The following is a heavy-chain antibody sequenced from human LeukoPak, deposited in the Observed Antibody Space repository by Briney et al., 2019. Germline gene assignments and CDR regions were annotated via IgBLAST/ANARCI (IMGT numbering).Heavy chain of an antibody. Sequence: GRSLRLSCAASGFTFSRYGMHWVRQAPGKGLEWLAVIWYDGSNRQYADSVKGRFTISRDNSKNTLDLQMNSLRAEDTAVYYCARDFGFSPSSGYSFDYWGQGTLVTVSS. CDR2: IWYDGSNR. V-gene: IGHV3-33*01. CDR3: ARDFGFSPSSGYSFDY. CDR1: GFTFSRYG. J-gene: IGHJ4*02. D-gene: IGHD3-22*01.